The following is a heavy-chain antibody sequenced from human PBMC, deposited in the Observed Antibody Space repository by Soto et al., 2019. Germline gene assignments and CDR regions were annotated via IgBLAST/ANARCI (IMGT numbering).Heavy chain of an antibody. CDR2: IYYSGST. CDR3: ARGTNYYDSSRSYFDY. J-gene: IGHJ4*02. CDR1: GGSISIGGYY. D-gene: IGHD3-22*01. V-gene: IGHV4-31*03. Sequence: PSETVSLTCTVSGGSISIGGYYWSWIRQHPGKGLEWIGYIYYSGSTYYNPSLKSRVTISVDTSKNQFSLKLSSVTAADTAVYSCARGTNYYDSSRSYFDYSGQGTRVTVSS.